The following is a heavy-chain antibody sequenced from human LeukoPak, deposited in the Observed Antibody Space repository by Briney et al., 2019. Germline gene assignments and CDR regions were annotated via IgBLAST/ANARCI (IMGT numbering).Heavy chain of an antibody. CDR3: ARARIAVAGRFDY. CDR2: IYNSGNT. V-gene: IGHV4-39*07. CDR1: GGSISSSSYY. J-gene: IGHJ4*02. Sequence: SETLSLTCTVSGGSISSSSYYWGWIRQPPGKGLEWIGNIYNSGNTKYNPSLKSRVTISVDTSKNQFSLKLTSVTAADTAVYYCARARIAVAGRFDYWGQGTLVTVSS. D-gene: IGHD6-19*01.